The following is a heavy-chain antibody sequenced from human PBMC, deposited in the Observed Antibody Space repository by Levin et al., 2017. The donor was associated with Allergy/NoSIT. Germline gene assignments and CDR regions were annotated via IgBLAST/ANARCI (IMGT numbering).Heavy chain of an antibody. CDR2: ISGSGGST. D-gene: IGHD4-17*01. Sequence: GESLKISCAASGFTFSSYAMSWVRQAPGKGLEWVSAISGSGGSTYYADSVKGRFTISRDNSKNTLYLQMNSLRAEDTAVYYCAKDPQREVTTDNWFDPWGQGTLVTVSS. CDR1: GFTFSSYA. V-gene: IGHV3-23*01. J-gene: IGHJ5*02. CDR3: AKDPQREVTTDNWFDP.